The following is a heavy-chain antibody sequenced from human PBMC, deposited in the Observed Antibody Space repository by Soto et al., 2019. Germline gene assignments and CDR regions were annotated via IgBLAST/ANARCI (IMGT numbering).Heavy chain of an antibody. Sequence: SGPTLVNHTHTLTLICPFWGLSLNERGVCLPWLRQPPGRALEWLATIDWDGDKYYTSSLRTRLTISKDTSKNQVALTMTNMQPMDTGTYFCARMRGSYISPLDSWGQGALVTVSS. CDR2: IDWDGDK. V-gene: IGHV2-70*13. CDR1: GLSLNERGVC. D-gene: IGHD5-18*01. CDR3: ARMRGSYISPLDS. J-gene: IGHJ4*02.